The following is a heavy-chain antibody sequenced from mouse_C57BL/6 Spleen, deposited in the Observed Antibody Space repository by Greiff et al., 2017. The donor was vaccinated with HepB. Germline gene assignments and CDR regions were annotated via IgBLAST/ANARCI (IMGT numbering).Heavy chain of an antibody. Sequence: EVQLVESGPVLVKPGASVKMSCKASGYTFTDYYMNWVKQSHGKSLEWIGVINPYNGGTSYNQKFKGKATLTVDKSSSTAYMELNSLTSEDSAVYYCARRDYDDYWGQGTTLTVSS. CDR1: GYTFTDYY. J-gene: IGHJ2*01. CDR2: INPYNGGT. CDR3: ARRDYDDY. V-gene: IGHV1-19*01. D-gene: IGHD2-4*01.